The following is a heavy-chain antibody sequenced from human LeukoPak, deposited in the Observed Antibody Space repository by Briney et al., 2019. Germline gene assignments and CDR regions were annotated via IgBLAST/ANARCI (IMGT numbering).Heavy chain of an antibody. CDR1: GGSFSGHY. Sequence: SETLSLTCAVSGGSFSGHYWNWIRQPPGKGLEWIGEINHGGSTNYNPSLKSRVTISVDTSQNQFSLKLSSLTAADTAVYYCARVPDSNYPYYFDYWGQGTLVTVSS. D-gene: IGHD4-11*01. V-gene: IGHV4-34*01. J-gene: IGHJ4*02. CDR3: ARVPDSNYPYYFDY. CDR2: INHGGST.